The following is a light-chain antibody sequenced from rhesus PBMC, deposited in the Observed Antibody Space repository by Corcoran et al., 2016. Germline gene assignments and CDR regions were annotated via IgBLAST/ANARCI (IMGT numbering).Light chain of an antibody. CDR2: GAS. Sequence: EIVMTQSPATLSLSPGERATLSCRASQSVSSYVAWYQQKPEQAPRLLIHGASSRATGIPARFSGSGSGTDFTLIISSLEPEDVGVYYCQQYNNWDSFGQGTKVEIK. CDR3: QQYNNWDS. V-gene: IGKV3S9*01. J-gene: IGKJ2*01. CDR1: QSVSSY.